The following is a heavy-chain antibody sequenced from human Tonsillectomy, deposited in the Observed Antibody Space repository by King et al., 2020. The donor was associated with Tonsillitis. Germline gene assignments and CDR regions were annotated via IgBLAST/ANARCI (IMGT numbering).Heavy chain of an antibody. J-gene: IGHJ4*02. Sequence: VQLVESGAEVKKPGESLKISCKGSGYSFTNYWIGWVRQMPGKGLEWMGIIYPGDSDTRYSPSFQGQVTISADKSISTAYLQWSSLKASDTAMYYCARQRPFHFIALAGRGMGFFDYWGQGTLVTVSS. CDR1: GYSFTNYW. V-gene: IGHV5-51*01. CDR2: IYPGDSDT. D-gene: IGHD6-19*01. CDR3: ARQRPFHFIALAGRGMGFFDY.